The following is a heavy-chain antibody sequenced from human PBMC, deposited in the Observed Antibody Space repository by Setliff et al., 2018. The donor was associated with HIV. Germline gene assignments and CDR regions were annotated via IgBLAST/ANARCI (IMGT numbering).Heavy chain of an antibody. CDR2: IFYSGIT. CDR3: ASGELAYFDY. D-gene: IGHD3-10*01. J-gene: IGHJ4*02. CDR1: GGSFTSRSYY. V-gene: IGHV4-39*01. Sequence: SETLSLTCTVSGGSFTSRSYYWGWIRQPPGKGLEWIGSIFYSGITYYNPSLKSRVTISVDTSKNQFSLNLTSVTAADTAVYYCASGELAYFDYWGQGTLVTVSS.